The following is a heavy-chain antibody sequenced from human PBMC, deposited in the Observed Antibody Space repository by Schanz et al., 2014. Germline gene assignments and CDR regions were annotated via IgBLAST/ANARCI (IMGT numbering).Heavy chain of an antibody. Sequence: QVQLVQSGAEVKKPGASVKVSCKASGYTFTSHGISWVRQAPGQGLEWMGWINTNTANPTYAQGFTGRFVYTLDASVTTAYLEISSLKAEDTAVYYCARGYSGYSHFDYWGQGALVTVSS. CDR2: INTNTANP. V-gene: IGHV7-4-1*02. CDR1: GYTFTSHG. J-gene: IGHJ4*02. D-gene: IGHD5-12*01. CDR3: ARGYSGYSHFDY.